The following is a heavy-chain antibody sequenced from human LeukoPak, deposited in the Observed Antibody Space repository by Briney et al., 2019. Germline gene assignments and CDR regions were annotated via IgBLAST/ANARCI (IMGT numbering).Heavy chain of an antibody. V-gene: IGHV1-8*01. J-gene: IGHJ3*02. CDR1: GYTFTSHD. CDR3: ARAREGDSVWGSYRLDAFDI. D-gene: IGHD3-16*02. Sequence: ASVKVSCKASGYTFTSHDVNWLRQATGQGLEWLGWMNPNSGNTGYAQKFQGRVTMTRNTSISPAYMELSSLRSEDTAVYYCARAREGDSVWGSYRLDAFDIWGQGTMVTVSS. CDR2: MNPNSGNT.